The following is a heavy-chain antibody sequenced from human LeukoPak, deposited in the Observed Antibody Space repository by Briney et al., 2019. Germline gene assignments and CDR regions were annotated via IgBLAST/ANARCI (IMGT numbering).Heavy chain of an antibody. V-gene: IGHV1-2*04. Sequence: ASVKVSCTASGYTFTGYYMHWVRQAPGQGLEWMGWINLNSGGTNYAQKFQGWVTMTRDTSISTAYMELSRLRSDDTAVYYCARDLWGRGYSYVVGYWGQGTLVTVSS. CDR3: ARDLWGRGYSYVVGY. D-gene: IGHD5-18*01. CDR1: GYTFTGYY. J-gene: IGHJ4*02. CDR2: INLNSGGT.